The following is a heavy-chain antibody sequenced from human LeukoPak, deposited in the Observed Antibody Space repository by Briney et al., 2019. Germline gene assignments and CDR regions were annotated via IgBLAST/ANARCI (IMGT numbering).Heavy chain of an antibody. D-gene: IGHD6-13*01. J-gene: IGHJ4*02. CDR2: ISYDGSNK. CDR1: GFTFSSYG. Sequence: GRSLRLSCAASGFTFSSYGMHWVRQAPGKGLEWVAVISYDGSNKYYADSVKGRFTISRDNSKNTLYLQMNSLRAEDTAVYYCAKAGYSSSWYVYWGQGTLVTVSS. V-gene: IGHV3-30*18. CDR3: AKAGYSSSWYVY.